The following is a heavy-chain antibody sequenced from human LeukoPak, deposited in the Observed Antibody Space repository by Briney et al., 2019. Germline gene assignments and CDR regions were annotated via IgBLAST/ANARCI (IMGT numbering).Heavy chain of an antibody. J-gene: IGHJ4*02. D-gene: IGHD3-3*01. Sequence: GGSLRLSCAASGFSFSIYWMSWVRQAPGKGLEWVAHIKQDGSQEYYVDSVKGRFTISRDSAKNSLYQQMNSLRAEDTAVYYCARGVPYDSWSGPHYSDYWGQGTLVTVSS. V-gene: IGHV3-7*01. CDR1: GFSFSIYW. CDR3: ARGVPYDSWSGPHYSDY. CDR2: IKQDGSQE.